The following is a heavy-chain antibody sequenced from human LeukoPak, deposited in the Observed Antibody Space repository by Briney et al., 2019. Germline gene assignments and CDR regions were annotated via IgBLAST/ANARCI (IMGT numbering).Heavy chain of an antibody. Sequence: ASVKVSCKASGGTFSSYAISWVRQAPGQGLEWMGIINPSGGSTSYAQKFQGRVTMTRDTSTSTVYMELSSLRSEDTAVYYCARDYWSGYYTFDYWGQGTLVTVSS. CDR1: GGTFSSYA. J-gene: IGHJ4*02. CDR2: INPSGGST. CDR3: ARDYWSGYYTFDY. D-gene: IGHD3-3*01. V-gene: IGHV1-46*01.